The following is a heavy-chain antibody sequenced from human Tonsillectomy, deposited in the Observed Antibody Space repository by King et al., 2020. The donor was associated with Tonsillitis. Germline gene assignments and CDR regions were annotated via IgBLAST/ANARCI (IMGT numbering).Heavy chain of an antibody. CDR2: LSYDGSNK. D-gene: IGHD4-17*01. CDR1: GFTFRNYG. Sequence: VQLVESGGGVVQPGRSLRLSCAASGFTFRNYGMHWVRQAPGKGLEWVAFLSYDGSNKYYAAYVKGRINISSDNSKNTLYLQMNSLRAEDTAVYYCVKDRREHSGNGNYPEYWGQGTLVTVSS. J-gene: IGHJ4*02. CDR3: VKDRREHSGNGNYPEY. V-gene: IGHV3-30*18.